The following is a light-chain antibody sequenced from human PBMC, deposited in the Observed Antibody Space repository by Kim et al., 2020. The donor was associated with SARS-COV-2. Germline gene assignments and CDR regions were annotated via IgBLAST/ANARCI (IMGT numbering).Light chain of an antibody. J-gene: IGKJ1*01. CDR3: QRYNGAPWT. CDR2: GAS. CDR1: QAISKY. V-gene: IGKV1-27*01. Sequence: ASIGDRVTITCRASQAISKYLAWYKKKPEKAPNLLFHGASTLQSGVPSRVSGSGFGTDFTLTISGLQPEDVATYYCQRYNGAPWTFGQGTKVDIQ.